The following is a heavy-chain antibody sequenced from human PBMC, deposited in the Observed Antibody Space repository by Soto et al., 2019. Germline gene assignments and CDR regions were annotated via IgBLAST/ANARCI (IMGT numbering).Heavy chain of an antibody. J-gene: IGHJ6*02. D-gene: IGHD3-3*01. CDR1: GYTFTSYY. CDR2: INPSGGST. Sequence: QVQLVQSGAEVKKPGASVKVSCKASGYTFTSYYMHWVRQAPGQGLEWMGIINPSGGSTSYAQKFQGRVTMTRETSTSTVYMELSSLRSEDTAVYYCAREEGLRITIFGVVNYYYGMDVWGQGTTVTVSS. V-gene: IGHV1-46*01. CDR3: AREEGLRITIFGVVNYYYGMDV.